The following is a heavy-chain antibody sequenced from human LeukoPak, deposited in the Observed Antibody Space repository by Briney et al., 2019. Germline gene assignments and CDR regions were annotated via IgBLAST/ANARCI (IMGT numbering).Heavy chain of an antibody. V-gene: IGHV4-31*03. D-gene: IGHD2-21*02. CDR1: GGSISSGGYY. CDR3: ARAGVVTDSLARGYFDL. J-gene: IGHJ2*01. CDR2: IYYSGST. Sequence: PSETLSLTCTVSGGSISSGGYYWSWIRQHPGKGLEWIGYIYYSGSTYYNPSLKSRVTISVDTSKNQFSLKLSSVTAADTAVHYCARAGVVTDSLARGYFDLWGRGTLVTVSS.